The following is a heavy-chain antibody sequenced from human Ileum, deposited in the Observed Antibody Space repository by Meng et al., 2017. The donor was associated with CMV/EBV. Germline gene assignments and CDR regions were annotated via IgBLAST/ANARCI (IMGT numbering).Heavy chain of an antibody. J-gene: IGHJ4*02. Sequence: SGFTFSNYYSHWVRPAQAEGLEWVSRINCGGSDMYYADSVKGRFTISRYNAKNSVYLQMNSRRAEDTAMYYCARNFDFWSCKVFSYWGQGTLVTVSS. CDR2: INCGGSDM. CDR3: ARNFDFWSCKVFSY. V-gene: IGHV3-74*01. D-gene: IGHD3-3*01. CDR1: GFTFSNYY.